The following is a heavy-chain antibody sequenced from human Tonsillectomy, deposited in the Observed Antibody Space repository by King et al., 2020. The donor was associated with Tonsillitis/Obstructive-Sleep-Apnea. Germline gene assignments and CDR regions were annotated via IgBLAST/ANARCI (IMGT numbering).Heavy chain of an antibody. D-gene: IGHD2-2*01. CDR1: GFTFSSYS. CDR2: IRSSNNTV. J-gene: IGHJ4*02. CDR3: AGLRYCSRASCYEGFDY. Sequence: VQLVESGGGLVQPGGSLRLSCAASGFTFSSYSMNWVRQAPGKGLEGVSYIRSSNNTVYYADSVKGRFTISRDNANNSLYLQMNSLRDEDTAVYYCAGLRYCSRASCYEGFDYWGQGTLVTVSS. V-gene: IGHV3-48*02.